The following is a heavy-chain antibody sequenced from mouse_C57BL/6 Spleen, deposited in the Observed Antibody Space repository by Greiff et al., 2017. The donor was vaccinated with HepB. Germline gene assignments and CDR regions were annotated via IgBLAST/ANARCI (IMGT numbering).Heavy chain of an antibody. V-gene: IGHV5-4*01. Sequence: EVKLMESGGGLVKPGGSLKLSCAASGFTFSSYAMSWVRQTPEKRLEWVATISDGGSYTYYPVNVKGRFTISRDNAKNNLYLQMSHLKSEDTAMYYCARDGGDGYYFDYWGQGTTLTVSS. CDR1: GFTFSSYA. J-gene: IGHJ2*01. CDR3: ARDGGDGYYFDY. D-gene: IGHD2-3*01. CDR2: ISDGGSYT.